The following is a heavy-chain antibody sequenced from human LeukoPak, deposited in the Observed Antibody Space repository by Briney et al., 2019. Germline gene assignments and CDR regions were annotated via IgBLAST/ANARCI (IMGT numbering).Heavy chain of an antibody. D-gene: IGHD4-17*01. Sequence: ASVKVSCKASGYIFTDYAIQWVRQAPGQGLEWMGWINAGNGKTKYSQKFQGRVTITRDTFASTAYMELSGLRSDDTAVYYCARARWTSTVTTYYLDFWGQGTLVTVSS. CDR2: INAGNGKT. CDR3: ARARWTSTVTTYYLDF. V-gene: IGHV1-3*01. CDR1: GYIFTDYA. J-gene: IGHJ4*02.